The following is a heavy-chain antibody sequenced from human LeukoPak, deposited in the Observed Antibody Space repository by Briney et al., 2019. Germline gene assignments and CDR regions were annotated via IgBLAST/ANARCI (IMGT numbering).Heavy chain of an antibody. CDR3: ASHYQTTGYFAFDN. V-gene: IGHV5-51*01. D-gene: IGHD3-9*01. J-gene: IGHJ4*02. CDR1: GYSFTDYW. Sequence: GESLKISFKGSGYSFTDYWIAWVRQMPGKGLEWMGIIWPGHSNVIYSPSFQGQVSVSADTSLSTAFLQWSSLTASDTAIYYCASHYQTTGYFAFDNWGQGTLVTVSS. CDR2: IWPGHSNV.